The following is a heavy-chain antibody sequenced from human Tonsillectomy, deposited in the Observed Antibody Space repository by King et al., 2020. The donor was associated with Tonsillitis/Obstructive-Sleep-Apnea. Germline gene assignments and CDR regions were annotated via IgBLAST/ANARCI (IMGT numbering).Heavy chain of an antibody. V-gene: IGHV3-21*01. CDR1: GFTFSSYS. Sequence: EVQLVESGGGLVKPGGSLRLSCAASGFTFSSYSMNWVRQAPGKGLEWVSSISSSSSYIYYADSVKGRFTISRDNAKNSLYLQMNSLRAEDTAVYYCAGYGIAATNYYYYGMDVWGQGTTVTVSS. CDR2: ISSSSSYI. CDR3: AGYGIAATNYYYYGMDV. D-gene: IGHD2-15*01. J-gene: IGHJ6*02.